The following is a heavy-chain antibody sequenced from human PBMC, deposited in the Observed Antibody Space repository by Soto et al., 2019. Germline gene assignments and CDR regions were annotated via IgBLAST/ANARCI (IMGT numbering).Heavy chain of an antibody. CDR1: GGTFSSYA. D-gene: IGHD2-8*01. Sequence: GASVKVSCKASGGTFSSYAISWVRQAPGQGLEWMGGIIPIFGTANYAQKFQGRVTITADESTSTAYMELSSLRSEDTAVYYCAGEEGQGCTNGVCYNIGVWFDPWGQGTLVTVSS. CDR3: AGEEGQGCTNGVCYNIGVWFDP. V-gene: IGHV1-69*13. CDR2: IIPIFGTA. J-gene: IGHJ5*02.